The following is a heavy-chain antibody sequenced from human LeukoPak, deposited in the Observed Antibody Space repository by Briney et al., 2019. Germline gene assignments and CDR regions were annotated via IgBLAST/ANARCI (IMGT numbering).Heavy chain of an antibody. J-gene: IGHJ4*02. CDR2: ISYDGSNK. V-gene: IGHV3-30*18. Sequence: PGGSLRLSCAASGFTFSSYGMHWVRQAPGKGLEWVAVISYDGSNKYYADSVKGRFTISRDNSKNTLYLQMNSLRAEDTALYYCAKDLIGRVYYDSSGFDYWGQGTLVTVSS. CDR3: AKDLIGRVYYDSSGFDY. CDR1: GFTFSSYG. D-gene: IGHD3-22*01.